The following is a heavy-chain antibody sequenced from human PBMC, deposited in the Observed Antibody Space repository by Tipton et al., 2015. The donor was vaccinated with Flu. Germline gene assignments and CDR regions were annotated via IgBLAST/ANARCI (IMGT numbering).Heavy chain of an antibody. CDR2: IYYSGRT. CDR3: ARLSYYDVDLKNFYFDY. Sequence: GLVKPSETLSLTCTDSRGSISSGSYNWGWIRQPPGKGLEWIASIYYSGRTYYNPSLKSRVTISADTSKSQFSLMLRSVTAADTAVYYCARLSYYDVDLKNFYFDYWGQGALVTVSS. D-gene: IGHD3-10*02. J-gene: IGHJ4*02. CDR1: RGSISSGSYN. V-gene: IGHV4-39*01.